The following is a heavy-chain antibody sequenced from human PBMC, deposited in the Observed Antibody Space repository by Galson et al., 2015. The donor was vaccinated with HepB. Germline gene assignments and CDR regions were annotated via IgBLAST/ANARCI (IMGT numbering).Heavy chain of an antibody. CDR2: ISGSGGST. CDR1: GFTFSSYA. Sequence: SLRLSCAASGFTFSSYAMSWARQAPGKGLEWVSAISGSGGSTYYADSVKGRFTISRDNSKNTLYLQMNSLRAEDTAVYYCAKGGQDSSGYRWYYYYGMDVWGQGTTVTVSS. J-gene: IGHJ6*02. CDR3: AKGGQDSSGYRWYYYYGMDV. D-gene: IGHD3-22*01. V-gene: IGHV3-23*01.